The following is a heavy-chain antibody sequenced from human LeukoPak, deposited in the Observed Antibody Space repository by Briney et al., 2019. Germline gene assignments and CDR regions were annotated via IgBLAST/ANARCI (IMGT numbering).Heavy chain of an antibody. D-gene: IGHD3-10*01. CDR2: IGGSGDST. V-gene: IGHV3-23*01. CDR3: AKSMVRGVISGFDC. J-gene: IGHJ4*02. CDR1: GFTFSSYA. Sequence: GGSLRLSCAASGFTFSSYAMSWVRQAPGKGLEWVSYIGGSGDSTFYADSVKGRFTISRDNSKNTLYLQMNSLRAEDTAVYYCAKSMVRGVISGFDCWGQGALVTVSS.